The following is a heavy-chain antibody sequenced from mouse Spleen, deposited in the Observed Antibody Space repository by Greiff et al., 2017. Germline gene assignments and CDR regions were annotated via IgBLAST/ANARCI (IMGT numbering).Heavy chain of an antibody. CDR2: INPSTGYT. J-gene: IGHJ3*01. CDR3: ARATMITRFAY. Sequence: VQLQQSVAELAKPGASVKMSCKASGYTFTSYWMHWVKQRPGQGLEWIGYINPSTGYTEYNQKFKDKATLTADKSSSTAYMQLSSLTSEDSAVYYCARATMITRFAYWGQGTLVTVSA. V-gene: IGHV1-7*01. D-gene: IGHD2-4*01. CDR1: GYTFTSYW.